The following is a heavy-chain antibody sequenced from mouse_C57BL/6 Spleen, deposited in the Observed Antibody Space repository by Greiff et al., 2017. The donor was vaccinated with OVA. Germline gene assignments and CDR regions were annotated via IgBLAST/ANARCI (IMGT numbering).Heavy chain of an antibody. D-gene: IGHD4-1*01. Sequence: EVKLVESGGGLVQPGGSLKLSCAASGFTFSDYYMYWVRQTPEKRLEWVAYISNGGGSTYYPDTVKGRFTISRDNAKNTLYLQMSRRKSEDTAMYYCARPNWDGYFDVWGTGTTVTVSS. CDR2: ISNGGGST. CDR1: GFTFSDYY. CDR3: ARPNWDGYFDV. V-gene: IGHV5-12*01. J-gene: IGHJ1*03.